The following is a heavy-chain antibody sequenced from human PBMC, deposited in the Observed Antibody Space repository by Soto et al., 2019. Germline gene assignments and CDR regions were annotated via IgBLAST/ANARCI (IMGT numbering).Heavy chain of an antibody. J-gene: IGHJ6*02. Sequence: SETLSLTCTVSGGSISSGGYYWSWIRQHPGKGLEWIGYIYYSGSTYYNPPLKSRVTISVDTSKNQFSLKLSSVTAADTAVYYCAFYCSSTGCYTYGMDVWGQGTTVTVS. D-gene: IGHD2-2*02. CDR1: GGSISSGGYY. CDR2: IYYSGST. CDR3: AFYCSSTGCYTYGMDV. V-gene: IGHV4-31*03.